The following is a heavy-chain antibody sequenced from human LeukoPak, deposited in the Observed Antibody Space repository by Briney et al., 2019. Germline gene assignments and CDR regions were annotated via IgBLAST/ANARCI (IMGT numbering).Heavy chain of an antibody. D-gene: IGHD4-17*01. V-gene: IGHV3-33*01. CDR3: ARRDGDNDRGFDY. CDR2: IWYDGSKK. J-gene: IGHJ4*02. CDR1: GFTFSSYG. Sequence: PGTSLRLSCAVSGFTFSSYGMHWVRQTPGKGLEWVAVIWYDGSKKYYAESVKGRFTISRDNSKNTLYLQMNSLRVEDTAVYYCARRDGDNDRGFDYWGQGTLVTVSS.